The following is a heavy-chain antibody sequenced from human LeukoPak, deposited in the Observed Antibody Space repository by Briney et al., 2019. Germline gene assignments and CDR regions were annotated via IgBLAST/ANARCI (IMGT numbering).Heavy chain of an antibody. J-gene: IGHJ5*02. Sequence: GGSLRLSCAASGFTFSSYAMHWVRQAPGKGLEWMAVISYDGSNKYYADSVKGRFTISRDNSKNTLYLQMNSLRAEDTAVYYCARRPSGRSYLSWGQGTLVTVSS. CDR3: ARRPSGRSYLS. D-gene: IGHD2-15*01. CDR2: ISYDGSNK. CDR1: GFTFSSYA. V-gene: IGHV3-30*04.